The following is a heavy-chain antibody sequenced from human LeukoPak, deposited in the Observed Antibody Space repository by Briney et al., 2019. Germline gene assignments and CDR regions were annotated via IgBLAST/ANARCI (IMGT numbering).Heavy chain of an antibody. CDR2: TYYSGSN. CDR3: ARMENDDSRGYSQYYFDY. Sequence: SETLSLTCTVSGGSISNYYWSWIRQPPGGGLEWIGYTYYSGSNRYNASLKSRVTISVDTSRNQFSLKVSSVTAADTAVYYCARMENDDSRGYSQYYFDYWGQGTLVTVSS. CDR1: GGSISNYY. D-gene: IGHD3-22*01. V-gene: IGHV4-59*01. J-gene: IGHJ4*02.